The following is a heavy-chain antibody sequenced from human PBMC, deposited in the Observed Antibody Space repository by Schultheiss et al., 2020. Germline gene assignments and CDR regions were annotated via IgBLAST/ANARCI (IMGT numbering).Heavy chain of an antibody. D-gene: IGHD2-15*01. CDR1: GGSISSSSYY. V-gene: IGHV4-39*01. J-gene: IGHJ5*02. Sequence: SATLSLTCTVSGGSISSSSYYWGWIRQPPGKGLEWIGSIYYSGSTYYNPSLKSRVTISVDTSKNQFSLNLSSVTAADTAVYYCARHALGYCSGGSCLPWFDPWGQGTLVTVFS. CDR2: IYYSGST. CDR3: ARHALGYCSGGSCLPWFDP.